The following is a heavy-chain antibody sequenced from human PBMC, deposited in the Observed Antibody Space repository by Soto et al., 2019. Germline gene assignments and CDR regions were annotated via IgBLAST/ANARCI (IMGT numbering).Heavy chain of an antibody. CDR2: IYYSGGT. V-gene: IGHV4-61*01. CDR1: GGSVSSGSYY. D-gene: IGHD3-22*01. CDR3: ARDRYYYDSSGYRWDWYFDL. Sequence: TLSLTCTVSGGSVSSGSYYWSWIRQPPGKGLEWIGYIYYSGGTNYNPSLKSRVTISVDTSKNQFSLKLSSVTAADTAVYYCARDRYYYDSSGYRWDWYFDLWGRGTLVTVSS. J-gene: IGHJ2*01.